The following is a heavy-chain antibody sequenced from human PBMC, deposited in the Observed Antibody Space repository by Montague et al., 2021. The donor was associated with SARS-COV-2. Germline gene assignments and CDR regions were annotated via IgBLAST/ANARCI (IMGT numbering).Heavy chain of an antibody. J-gene: IGHJ4*02. CDR2: IYYSGST. V-gene: IGHV4-39*01. D-gene: IGHD2-2*01. CDR1: GGSISSSSYY. Sequence: SETLSLTCTVSGGSISSSSYYWGWIRQPPGKGLEWIGSIYYSGSTYYNPSLKSRVTISVDTSKNQFSLKLSSVTAAGTAVYYCARLRDIVVVPAAFDYWGQGTLVTVSS. CDR3: ARLRDIVVVPAAFDY.